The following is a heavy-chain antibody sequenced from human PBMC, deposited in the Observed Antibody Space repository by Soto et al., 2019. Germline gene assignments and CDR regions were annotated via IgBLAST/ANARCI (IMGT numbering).Heavy chain of an antibody. Sequence: GGSLRLSCAASGVTLSSYWMHWVRQAPGKGLVRVSRLNIDGITTNYADSVKGRFTISGDNARNTLYLQMNSLRPDDTAVYYCVASGALTLPFGYWGQGTLVTVSS. D-gene: IGHD3-16*01. CDR1: GVTLSSYW. J-gene: IGHJ4*01. CDR2: LNIDGITT. V-gene: IGHV3-74*01. CDR3: VASGALTLPFGY.